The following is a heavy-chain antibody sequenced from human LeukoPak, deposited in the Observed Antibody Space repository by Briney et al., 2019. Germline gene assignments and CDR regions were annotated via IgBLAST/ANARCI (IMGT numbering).Heavy chain of an antibody. V-gene: IGHV4-38-2*02. CDR1: GNSISSGYY. CDR2: IYHSGST. J-gene: IGHJ4*02. D-gene: IGHD6-19*01. CDR3: ARHEQWLVPVDY. Sequence: PSETLSLTCTVSGNSISSGYYWVWIRQPPGKGLEWIASIYHSGSTYYNPSLKSRVSISMDTSMNQFSLKLSSVTAADTAVYYCARHEQWLVPVDYWGQGTLVTVSS.